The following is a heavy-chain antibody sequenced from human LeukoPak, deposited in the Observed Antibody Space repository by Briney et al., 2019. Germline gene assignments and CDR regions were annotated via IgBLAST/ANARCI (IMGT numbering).Heavy chain of an antibody. Sequence: ASVKVSCKSSGYTFTNYGIIWMRQAPGQGLEWMGWITTYNGYTNYAQKFQGRVTMTTDTSTSTAYMELRSLRSDDAAVYYCARLSGSYYIFDYWGQGTLVTVSS. CDR3: ARLSGSYYIFDY. J-gene: IGHJ4*02. V-gene: IGHV1-18*01. D-gene: IGHD1-26*01. CDR1: GYTFTNYG. CDR2: ITTYNGYT.